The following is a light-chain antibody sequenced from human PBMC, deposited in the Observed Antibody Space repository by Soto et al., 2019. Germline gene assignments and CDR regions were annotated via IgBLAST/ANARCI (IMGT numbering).Light chain of an antibody. Sequence: DVVMTQSPLSLPVTLGQPASISCRSNQILVHSDGIAYFSWFQQRPGRSPRRLIYKVSNRDSGVPARFSGSESGTDFALKISRVEAEDVGVYYCMQGTHWPITFGQGTRLEI. CDR3: MQGTHWPIT. CDR1: QILVHSDGIAY. J-gene: IGKJ5*01. CDR2: KVS. V-gene: IGKV2-30*02.